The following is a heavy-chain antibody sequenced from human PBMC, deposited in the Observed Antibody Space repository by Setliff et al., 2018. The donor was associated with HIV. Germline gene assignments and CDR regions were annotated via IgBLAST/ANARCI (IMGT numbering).Heavy chain of an antibody. CDR3: ARRTGYAFDI. Sequence: PSETLSLTCAVYGGSFSGYYWSWIRQPPGKGLEWIGEIIHRGSTNYNPSLKSRVTISVDTSKNQFSLKLSSVTAADTAVYYCARRTGYAFDIWGQGTMVTV. CDR2: IIHRGST. V-gene: IGHV4-34*12. CDR1: GGSFSGYY. J-gene: IGHJ3*02.